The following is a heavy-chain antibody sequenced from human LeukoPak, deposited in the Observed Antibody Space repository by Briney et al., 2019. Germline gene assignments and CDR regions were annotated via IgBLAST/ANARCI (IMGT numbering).Heavy chain of an antibody. CDR2: FDPEDGET. V-gene: IGHV1-24*01. CDR3: ATYSGYYYY. Sequence: ASVKVSCKVSGYTLTELAIHWVRQAPGEGLEWMGGFDPEDGETVYAQKFQGRVTMTEDTSTDTAYMELSSLSSEDTAVYFCATYSGYYYYWGQGTLVTVSS. D-gene: IGHD3-3*01. CDR1: GYTLTELA. J-gene: IGHJ4*02.